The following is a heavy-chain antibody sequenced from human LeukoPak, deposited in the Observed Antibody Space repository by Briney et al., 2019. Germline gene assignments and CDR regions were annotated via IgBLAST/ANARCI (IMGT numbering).Heavy chain of an antibody. CDR2: IYYSGST. V-gene: IGHV4-59*01. Sequence: PSETLSLTCTVSGGSISSYYWSWIRQPPGKGLEWIGYIYYSGSTNYNPSLKSRVTISVDTSKNQFSLKLSSVTAADTAVYYCARDIVDTAMVDYWGQGTLVTVSS. D-gene: IGHD5-18*01. J-gene: IGHJ4*02. CDR3: ARDIVDTAMVDY. CDR1: GGSISSYY.